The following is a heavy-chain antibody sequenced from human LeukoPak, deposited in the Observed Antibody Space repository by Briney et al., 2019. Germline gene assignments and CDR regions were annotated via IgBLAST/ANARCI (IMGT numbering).Heavy chain of an antibody. Sequence: ASVKVSCKASGYTFTSYGISWVRQAPGQGLEWMGWISAYNGNTKYTQKLQGRVTMTTDTATSTAFLEVRSLTSDDTAVYFCARDPDFGENTWGQGTLVIVSS. J-gene: IGHJ4*02. CDR2: ISAYNGNT. CDR3: ARDPDFGENT. CDR1: GYTFTSYG. D-gene: IGHD4-17*01. V-gene: IGHV1-18*01.